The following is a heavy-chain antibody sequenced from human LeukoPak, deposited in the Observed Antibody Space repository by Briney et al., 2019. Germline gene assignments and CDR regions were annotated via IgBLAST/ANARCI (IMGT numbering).Heavy chain of an antibody. J-gene: IGHJ4*02. CDR2: MGGSGGTT. Sequence: GGSLRLSCAASGFTFSSHAMSWVRQAPGKGLEWVSSMGGSGGTTYYADSVKGRFSISRDNSKNTLYLQMYSLRAEDTALYHCAKAGTDYGGNPYYFVYWGQGTPVTVSS. CDR1: GFTFSSHA. CDR3: AKAGTDYGGNPYYFVY. D-gene: IGHD4-23*01. V-gene: IGHV3-23*01.